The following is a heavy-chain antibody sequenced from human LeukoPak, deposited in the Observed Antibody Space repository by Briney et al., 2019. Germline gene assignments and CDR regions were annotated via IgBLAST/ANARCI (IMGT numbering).Heavy chain of an antibody. CDR2: INHSGST. V-gene: IGHV4-34*01. D-gene: IGHD5-18*01. CDR1: GGFISSYY. Sequence: SETLSLTCTVSGGFISSYYWSWIRQPPGKGLEWIGEINHSGSTNYNPSLKSRVTISVDTSKNQFSLKLSSVTAADTAVYYCARGGYSYGDFDYWGQGTLVTVSS. J-gene: IGHJ4*02. CDR3: ARGGYSYGDFDY.